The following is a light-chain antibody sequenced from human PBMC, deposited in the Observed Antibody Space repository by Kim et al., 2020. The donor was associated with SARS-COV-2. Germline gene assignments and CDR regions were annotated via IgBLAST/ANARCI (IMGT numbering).Light chain of an antibody. V-gene: IGKV4-1*01. CDR3: QQYSSTPIT. CDR1: QSVLYSSNNKRY. J-gene: IGKJ5*01. CDR2: WAS. Sequence: ATINCKSSQSVLYSSNNKRYLAWYQQKPGQPPKLLIYWASTRASGVPDRFSGSESGTDFTLTISSLQAEDVAVYYCQQYSSTPITFGQGTRLEIK.